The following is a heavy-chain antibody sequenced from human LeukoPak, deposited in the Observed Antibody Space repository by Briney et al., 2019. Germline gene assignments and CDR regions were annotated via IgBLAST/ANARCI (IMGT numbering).Heavy chain of an antibody. CDR2: VWHDGSDN. CDR1: GFTFTRYG. CDR3: ARDRTYCSSTSCTRLGMDV. V-gene: IGHV3-33*01. D-gene: IGHD2-2*01. J-gene: IGHJ6*02. Sequence: GGSLRLSCEVSGFTFTRYGMHWVRQAPGKGLEWVAVVWHDGSDNGYADSVKGRFTISRDDTKNMLYLQMNRLRAEDTALYYCARDRTYCSSTSCTRLGMDVWGQGTTVTVSS.